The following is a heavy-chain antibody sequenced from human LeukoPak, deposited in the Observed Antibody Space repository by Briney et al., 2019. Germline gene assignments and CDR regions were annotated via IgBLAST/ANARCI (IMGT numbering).Heavy chain of an antibody. D-gene: IGHD2-21*02. J-gene: IGHJ3*02. V-gene: IGHV3-48*03. CDR3: AKEYLTYCGGDCSDAFDI. CDR2: ISTSGSTI. Sequence: GGSLRLSCAASGFTFSSYEMNWVRQAPGKVLDWVSYISTSGSTIYYADSVKGRFTISRDNSKDTLYLQMNSLRAEDTAVYYCAKEYLTYCGGDCSDAFDIWGQGTMVTVSS. CDR1: GFTFSSYE.